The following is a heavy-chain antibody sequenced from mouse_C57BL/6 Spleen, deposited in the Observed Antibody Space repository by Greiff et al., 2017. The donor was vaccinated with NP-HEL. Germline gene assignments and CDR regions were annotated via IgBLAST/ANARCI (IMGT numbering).Heavy chain of an antibody. J-gene: IGHJ1*03. D-gene: IGHD1-1*01. CDR2: IDPSDSYT. CDR3: ARRGSTVRYFDV. Sequence: QVHVKQPGAELVMPGASVKLSCKASGYTFTSYWMHWVKQRPGQGLEWIGEIDPSDSYTNYNQKFKGKSTLTVDKSSSTAYMQLSSLTSEDSAVYYCARRGSTVRYFDVWGTGTTVTVSS. V-gene: IGHV1-69*01. CDR1: GYTFTSYW.